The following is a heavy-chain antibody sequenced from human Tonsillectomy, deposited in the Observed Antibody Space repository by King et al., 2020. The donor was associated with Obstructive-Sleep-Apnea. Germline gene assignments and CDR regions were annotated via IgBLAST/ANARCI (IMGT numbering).Heavy chain of an antibody. D-gene: IGHD1-26*01. J-gene: IGHJ4*02. CDR1: GFSLSNARMG. CDR3: ARTTVGPMVY. Sequence: TLKESGPVLVKPTETLTLTCTVSGFSLSNARMGVSWIRQPPGKGLEWLAHIFSNDEKSYSTSLKSRLTISKDTSKSQVVLTMTNMDPVDTATYYCARTTVGPMVYWGQGTLVTVSS. V-gene: IGHV2-26*01. CDR2: IFSNDEK.